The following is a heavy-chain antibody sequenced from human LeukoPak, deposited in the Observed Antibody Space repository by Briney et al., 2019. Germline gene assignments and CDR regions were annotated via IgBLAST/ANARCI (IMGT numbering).Heavy chain of an antibody. D-gene: IGHD2-2*02. J-gene: IGHJ4*02. CDR2: ISSSSSYI. CDR1: GFTFSSYS. V-gene: IGHV3-21*01. Sequence: GGSLRLSCAASGFTFSSYSMNWVRQAPGKGLEWVSSISSSSSYIYYADSVKGRFTISRDNAKNSLYLQMNSLRAEDTAVYYCARGRVCSSTSCYTPPGYWGQGTLVTVSS. CDR3: ARGRVCSSTSCYTPPGY.